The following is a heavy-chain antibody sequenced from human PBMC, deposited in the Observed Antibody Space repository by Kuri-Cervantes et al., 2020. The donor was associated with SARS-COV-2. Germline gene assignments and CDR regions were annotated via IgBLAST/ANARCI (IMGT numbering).Heavy chain of an antibody. J-gene: IGHJ4*02. V-gene: IGHV1-69*06. Sequence: SVKVSCKASGCTFSSYAISWVRQAPGQGLEWMGGIIPIFGTANYAQKFQGRVTITADKSTSTAYMELSSLRSEDTAVYYCARLSGLSTVTTSRPYWGQGTLVTVSS. D-gene: IGHD4-17*01. CDR2: IIPIFGTA. CDR1: GCTFSSYA. CDR3: ARLSGLSTVTTSRPY.